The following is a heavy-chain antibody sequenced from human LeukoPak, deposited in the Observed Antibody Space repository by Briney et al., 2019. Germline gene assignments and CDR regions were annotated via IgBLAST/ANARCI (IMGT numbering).Heavy chain of an antibody. Sequence: GGSLRLSCAASGFTFSNYWMIWVRQAPGKGLEWVGNIKQDGSEKRYADSVRGRFSISRDNAQTSLCLQMNSLRAEDTAVYYCARASDPWLQLTWGQGTLVTVS. J-gene: IGHJ5*02. D-gene: IGHD5-24*01. V-gene: IGHV3-7*05. CDR3: ARASDPWLQLT. CDR2: IKQDGSEK. CDR1: GFTFSNYW.